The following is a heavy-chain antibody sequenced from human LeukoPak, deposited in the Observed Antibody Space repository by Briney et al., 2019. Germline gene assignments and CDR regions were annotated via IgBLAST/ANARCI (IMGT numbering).Heavy chain of an antibody. CDR3: AREKGDGYNTYYFDY. CDR1: GFTFSSYW. Sequence: GGSLRLSCAASGFTFSSYWMHWVRQAPGKGLVWVSRINSDGSSTSYADSVKGRFTISRDNAKNTLYLQMNSLRAEDTAVYYCAREKGDGYNTYYFDYWGQGTLVTVS. V-gene: IGHV3-74*01. CDR2: INSDGSST. J-gene: IGHJ4*02. D-gene: IGHD5-24*01.